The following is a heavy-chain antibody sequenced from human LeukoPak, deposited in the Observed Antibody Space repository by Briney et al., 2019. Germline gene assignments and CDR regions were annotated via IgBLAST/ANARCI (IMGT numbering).Heavy chain of an antibody. D-gene: IGHD2-2*01. CDR2: INPSGGST. CDR3: ARDPGCSSTSCYVGYYYYGMDV. J-gene: IGHJ6*02. Sequence: ASVKVSCKASGYTFTSYYMHWVRQAPGQGLEWMGIINPSGGSTCYAQKFQGRVTMTRDTSTSTVYMELSSLRSEDTAVYYCARDPGCSSTSCYVGYYYYGMDVWGQGTTVTVSS. CDR1: GYTFTSYY. V-gene: IGHV1-46*01.